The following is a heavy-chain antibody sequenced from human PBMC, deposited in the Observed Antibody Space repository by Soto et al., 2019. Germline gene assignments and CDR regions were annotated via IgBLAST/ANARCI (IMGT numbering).Heavy chain of an antibody. CDR2: VYNSGST. J-gene: IGHJ5*02. CDR1: GDSVSSGAYY. CDR3: ARRAVVAVTGSLDNWLDP. D-gene: IGHD2-21*01. V-gene: IGHV4-61*08. Sequence: SETLSLTCSVSGDSVSSGAYYWSWIRQPPGKGLEWIGYVYNSGSTNYNPSLKSRVTISVDTSKNQFSLKLNSVTAADTAVYYCARRAVVAVTGSLDNWLDPWGQGILVTVSS.